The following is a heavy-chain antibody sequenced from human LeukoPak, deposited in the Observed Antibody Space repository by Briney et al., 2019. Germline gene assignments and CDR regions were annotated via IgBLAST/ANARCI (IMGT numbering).Heavy chain of an antibody. CDR1: GGSISDNY. CDR3: ARDFSSSWYQINWYFDL. Sequence: SETLSLTCTVSGGSISDNYWTWIRQPPGKGLEWIGYMYYSGSTNYNPSFKSRVIISVDTSKNQFSLKVSSVTAADTAVYYCARDFSSSWYQINWYFDLWGRGTLVTVSS. J-gene: IGHJ2*01. V-gene: IGHV4-59*01. CDR2: MYYSGST. D-gene: IGHD6-13*01.